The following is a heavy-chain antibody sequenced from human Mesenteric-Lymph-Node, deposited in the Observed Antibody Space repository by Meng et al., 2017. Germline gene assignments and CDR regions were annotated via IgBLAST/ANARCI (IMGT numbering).Heavy chain of an antibody. CDR3: TGLSGPFDY. V-gene: IGHV3-74*01. D-gene: IGHD6-19*01. CDR1: GFTISRHW. J-gene: IGHJ4*02. CDR2: INSDGRTT. Sequence: EVQLVESGGGLVQPGGSLRLSCAASGFTISRHWMHWVRQAAGKGLVWVSRINSDGRTTNDADSVKGRFTISRDNAKNTLYLQMNSLRAEDTAVYFCTGLSGPFDYWGQGTLVTVSS.